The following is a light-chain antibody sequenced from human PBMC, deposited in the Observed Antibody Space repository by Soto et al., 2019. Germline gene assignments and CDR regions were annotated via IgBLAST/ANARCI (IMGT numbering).Light chain of an antibody. CDR3: SSYTTTNTLAV. Sequence: QSALTQPASVSGSPGQSITISCTGTSSDVGAYKFVSWYQQHPGKAPKLMIFDVSNRPSGVSNRFSGSKSANTASLTISGLQAEDEADYYCSSYTTTNTLAVFGTGTKLTVL. CDR2: DVS. J-gene: IGLJ1*01. CDR1: SSDVGAYKF. V-gene: IGLV2-14*03.